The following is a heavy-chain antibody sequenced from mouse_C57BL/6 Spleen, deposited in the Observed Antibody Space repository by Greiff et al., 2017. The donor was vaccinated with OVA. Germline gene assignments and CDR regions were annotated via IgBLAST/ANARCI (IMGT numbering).Heavy chain of an antibody. V-gene: IGHV5-6*01. CDR1: GFTFSSYG. CDR2: ISSGGSYT. Sequence: EVKVVESGGDLVKPGGSLKLSCAASGFTFSSYGMSWVRQTPDKRLEWVATISSGGSYTYYPDSVKGRSTISRDNAKNTLYLQMSSLKSEDTAMYYWARQAREFDYWGQGTTLTVSS. CDR3: ARQAREFDY. J-gene: IGHJ2*01.